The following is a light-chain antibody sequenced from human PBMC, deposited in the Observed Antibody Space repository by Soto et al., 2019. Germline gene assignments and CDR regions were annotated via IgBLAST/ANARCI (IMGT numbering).Light chain of an antibody. Sequence: DSQMTQSPSTLSPSVGDRVTITSRASQSISSWLAWYQQKPGKAPKLMIYDAYSLQSGVPSRFSGSGSGTEFTLTISSLQPDDFATYYCQKYNSYWTFGQGTKVEIK. V-gene: IGKV1-5*01. J-gene: IGKJ1*01. CDR3: QKYNSYWT. CDR1: QSISSW. CDR2: DAY.